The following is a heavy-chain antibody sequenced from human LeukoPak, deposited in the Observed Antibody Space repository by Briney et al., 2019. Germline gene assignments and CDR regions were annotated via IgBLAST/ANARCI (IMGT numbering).Heavy chain of an antibody. Sequence: SVKVSCKASGGTFSSYAISWVRQAPGQGLEWMGRIIPIFGTANYAEKFQGRVTITADKSTSTAYMELSSLRSEDTAVYYCARDTRPSYFDFWTAYHEGNWFDPWGQGTLVTVS. J-gene: IGHJ5*02. CDR3: ARDTRPSYFDFWTAYHEGNWFDP. D-gene: IGHD3-3*01. CDR1: GGTFSSYA. V-gene: IGHV1-69*06. CDR2: IIPIFGTA.